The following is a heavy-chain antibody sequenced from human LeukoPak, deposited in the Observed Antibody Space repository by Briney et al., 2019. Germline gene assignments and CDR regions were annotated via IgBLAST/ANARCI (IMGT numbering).Heavy chain of an antibody. J-gene: IGHJ4*02. V-gene: IGHV4-39*01. CDR2: IYYSGST. CDR1: GGSISSNSYY. Sequence: SETLSLTCAVSGGSISSNSYYWGWIRQPPGKGLEWIGSIYYSGSTYYNPSLKSRVTISVDTSKNQFSLELSSVTAADTAVYYCARAGYGDSDFDYWGQGTLVTISS. D-gene: IGHD4-17*01. CDR3: ARAGYGDSDFDY.